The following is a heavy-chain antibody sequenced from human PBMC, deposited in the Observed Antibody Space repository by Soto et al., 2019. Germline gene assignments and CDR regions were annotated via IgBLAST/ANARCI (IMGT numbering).Heavy chain of an antibody. CDR2: ISSDGSNK. CDR1: GFTFSSYG. J-gene: IGHJ4*02. CDR3: AKDPIGWGSSYFDY. D-gene: IGHD3-16*01. V-gene: IGHV3-30*18. Sequence: QVQLVESGGGVVQPGRSLRLSCAASGFTFSSYGMHWVRQAPGKGLEWVTVISSDGSNKYYADSVKGRFTIPRDNSKNTLYLQMNSLRAEDTAVYYCAKDPIGWGSSYFDYWGQGTLVTVSS.